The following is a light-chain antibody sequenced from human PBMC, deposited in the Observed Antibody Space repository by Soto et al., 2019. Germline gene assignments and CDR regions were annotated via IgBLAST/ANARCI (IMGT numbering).Light chain of an antibody. CDR1: QNIDNL. CDR2: KAS. CDR3: QQYTTYPLT. Sequence: DIQMTQSPSTLSASVGDRVTITCRASQNIDNLLAWYQQKPGKAPMSLIYKASALESGVPSRFSGSGSGTEFTLAISSLQPDDFATYYCQQYTTYPLTFGQGTKLEI. V-gene: IGKV1-5*03. J-gene: IGKJ2*01.